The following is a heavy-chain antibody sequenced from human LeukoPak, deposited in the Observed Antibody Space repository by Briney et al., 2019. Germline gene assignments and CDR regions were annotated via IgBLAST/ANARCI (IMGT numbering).Heavy chain of an antibody. J-gene: IGHJ4*02. D-gene: IGHD6-13*01. Sequence: GGSLRLSCAASGFTFSSYWMSWVRQAPGKGLEWVANIKQDGREKYYVDSVKGRFTISRDNSKNTLYLQMNSLRAEDTAVYYCARDVRQGYSSSWAFDYWGQGTLVTVSS. CDR3: ARDVRQGYSSSWAFDY. CDR2: IKQDGREK. V-gene: IGHV3-7*01. CDR1: GFTFSSYW.